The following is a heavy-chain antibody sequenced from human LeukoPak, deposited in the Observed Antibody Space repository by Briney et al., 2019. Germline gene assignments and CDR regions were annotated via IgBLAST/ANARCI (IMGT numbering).Heavy chain of an antibody. CDR2: IRYDGSNK. D-gene: IGHD3-3*01. CDR1: GFTFSSYG. Sequence: PGGSLRLSCAASGFTFSSYGMHWVRQAPGKGLEWVAFIRYDGSNKYYADSVKGRFTISRDNSKNTLYLQMNSLRAEDTAVYYCAKDPGYYDFWSGYYDYWGQGTLVTVSS. V-gene: IGHV3-30*02. CDR3: AKDPGYYDFWSGYYDY. J-gene: IGHJ4*02.